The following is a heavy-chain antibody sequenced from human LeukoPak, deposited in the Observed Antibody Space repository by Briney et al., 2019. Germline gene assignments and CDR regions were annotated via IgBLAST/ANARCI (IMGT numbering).Heavy chain of an antibody. Sequence: SETLSLTCTVSGGSISSYYWSWTRQPPGKGLEWIGYIYYSGSTNYNPSLKSRVTISVDTSKNQFSLKLSSVTAADTAVYYCARSEGYYDSSPINWFDPWGQGTLVTVSS. D-gene: IGHD3-22*01. V-gene: IGHV4-59*01. J-gene: IGHJ5*02. CDR3: ARSEGYYDSSPINWFDP. CDR2: IYYSGST. CDR1: GGSISSYY.